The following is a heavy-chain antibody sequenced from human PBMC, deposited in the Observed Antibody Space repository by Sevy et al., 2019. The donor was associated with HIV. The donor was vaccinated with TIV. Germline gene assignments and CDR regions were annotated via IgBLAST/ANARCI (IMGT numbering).Heavy chain of an antibody. CDR1: GFTFSSYI. CDR2: ISSSSSYI. CDR3: ARDVCTNGVCYYFDY. J-gene: IGHJ4*02. Sequence: GGSLRLSCAASGFTFSSYIMNWVRQAPGKGLEWVPSISSSSSYIYYADSVKGRFTISRDNAKNSLYLQMNSLRAEDTAVYYCARDVCTNGVCYYFDYWGQGTLVTVSS. D-gene: IGHD2-8*01. V-gene: IGHV3-21*01.